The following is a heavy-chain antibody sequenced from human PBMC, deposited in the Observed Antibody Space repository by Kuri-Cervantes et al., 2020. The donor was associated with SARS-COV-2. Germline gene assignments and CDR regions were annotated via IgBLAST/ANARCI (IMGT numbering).Heavy chain of an antibody. CDR3: ATYDFWSGYSGYFQH. Sequence: GSLRLSCTVSGGSISSSSYYWGWIRQPPGKGLEWIGSIYYSGSTYYNPSLKSRVTISVDTSKNQFSLKLSSVTAADTAVYYCATYDFWSGYSGYFQHWGQGTLVTVSS. J-gene: IGHJ1*01. D-gene: IGHD3-3*01. V-gene: IGHV4-39*07. CDR1: GGSISSSSYY. CDR2: IYYSGST.